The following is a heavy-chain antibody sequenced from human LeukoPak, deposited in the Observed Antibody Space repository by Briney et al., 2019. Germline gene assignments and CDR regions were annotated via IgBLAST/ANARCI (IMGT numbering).Heavy chain of an antibody. J-gene: IGHJ4*02. CDR2: IYYSGST. V-gene: IGHV4-39*07. CDR3: ARDQSSSPNDY. Sequence: PSETLSLTCTVSGGSISSSSYYWGWIRQPPGKGLEWIGSIYYSGSTYYNPSLKSRVTISVDTSKNQFSLKLSSVTAADTAVYYCARDQSSSPNDYWGQGTLVTVSS. CDR1: GGSISSSSYY. D-gene: IGHD6-13*01.